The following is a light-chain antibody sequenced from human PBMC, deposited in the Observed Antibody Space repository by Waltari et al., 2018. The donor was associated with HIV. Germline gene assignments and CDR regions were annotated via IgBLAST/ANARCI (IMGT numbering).Light chain of an antibody. CDR3: NSYVAADTRI. Sequence: QSALTQPASVSGSPGQSIPISCTGTSSDVGSYKSVSWFPQRPDEAPKLTIFDSNTPPSGISTRFPCSKSGNSASLTISRLPADDEAEYFCNSYVAADTRIFGPGTKVTVL. J-gene: IGLJ1*01. CDR1: SSDVGSYKS. V-gene: IGLV2-14*03. CDR2: DSN.